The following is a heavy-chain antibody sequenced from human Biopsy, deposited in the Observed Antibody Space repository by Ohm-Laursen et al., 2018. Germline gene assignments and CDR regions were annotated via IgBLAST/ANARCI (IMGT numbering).Heavy chain of an antibody. CDR3: AHRQKWTFDF. CDR1: GFSLINGGLS. J-gene: IGHJ4*02. Sequence: TQTLTLTYSFSGFSLINGGLSVGWILQSPGRALEWLGLIYGDDNKRYSPPLKSRLLITKDTSKNQVVLTLTNVDPVDTGTYYCAHRQKWTFDFWGQGTLVTVSS. CDR2: IYGDDNK. V-gene: IGHV2-5*02. D-gene: IGHD1-26*01.